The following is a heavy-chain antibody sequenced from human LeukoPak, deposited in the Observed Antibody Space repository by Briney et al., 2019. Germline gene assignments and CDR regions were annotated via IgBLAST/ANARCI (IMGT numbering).Heavy chain of an antibody. Sequence: GRSLRLSCAASGFTFSSNGMHWVRQAPGKGLEWVAVIWHNGSNKYYSDPVRGRFTISRDNSKNTLYLQMNSLRVEDTAVYYCARDGSSGYLHFDYWGQGTLVTVSS. J-gene: IGHJ4*02. CDR3: ARDGSSGYLHFDY. CDR2: IWHNGSNK. V-gene: IGHV3-33*01. CDR1: GFTFSSNG. D-gene: IGHD3-22*01.